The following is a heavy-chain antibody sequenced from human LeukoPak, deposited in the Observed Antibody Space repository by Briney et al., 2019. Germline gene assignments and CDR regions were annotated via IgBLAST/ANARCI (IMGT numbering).Heavy chain of an antibody. J-gene: IGHJ4*02. CDR2: ISSSSSTT. CDR1: GFTFTSYS. V-gene: IGHV3-48*02. D-gene: IGHD4-17*01. CDR3: ARDSYGDYSFDY. Sequence: PGGSLRLSCAASGFTFTSYSMNWVRQAPGKGLEWVSYISSSSSTTYYADSVKGRFTISRDNAKNSLYLQMNSLRDEDTAVYYCARDSYGDYSFDYWGQGTLVTVSS.